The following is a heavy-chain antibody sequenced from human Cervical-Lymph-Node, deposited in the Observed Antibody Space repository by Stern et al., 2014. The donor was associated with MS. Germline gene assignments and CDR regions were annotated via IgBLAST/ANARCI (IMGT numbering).Heavy chain of an antibody. D-gene: IGHD3-16*01. CDR1: GFTFSSYP. CDR3: ARGGDWVLSSWLDP. V-gene: IGHV3-30-3*01. Sequence: QVQLVESGGGVVQPGRSLRLSCAASGFTFSSYPMHWVRQAPGKGLEWVAVISSDGSHEYYADSVKGRFTISRDKSKNTLDLQLNSLRPEDTAVYFCARGGDWVLSSWLDPWGQGTLVTVSS. CDR2: ISSDGSHE. J-gene: IGHJ5*02.